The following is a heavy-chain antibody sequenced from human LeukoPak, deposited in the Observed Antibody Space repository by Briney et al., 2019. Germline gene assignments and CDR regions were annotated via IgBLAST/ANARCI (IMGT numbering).Heavy chain of an antibody. CDR2: IGTAGDT. Sequence: GGSLRLSCAASGFTFSSYDMHWVRQATGKGLEWVSAIGTAGDTYYPGSVKGRFTISRENAKNSLYLQMNSLRAGDTAVYYCAREVAGTARLWYFDLWGRGTLVTVSS. CDR3: AREVAGTARLWYFDL. D-gene: IGHD6-19*01. V-gene: IGHV3-13*01. J-gene: IGHJ2*01. CDR1: GFTFSSYD.